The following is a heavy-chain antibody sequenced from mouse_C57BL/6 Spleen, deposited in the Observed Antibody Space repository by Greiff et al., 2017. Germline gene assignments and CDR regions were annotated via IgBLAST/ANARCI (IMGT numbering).Heavy chain of an antibody. CDR3: ARHRGSSYWYFDV. CDR2: ISSGGSYT. Sequence: EVQRVESGGDLVKPGGSLKLSCAASGFTFSSYGMSWVRQTPDKRLAWVATISSGGSYTYYPDSVKGRFTISRDNAKNTLYLQMSSLKSEDTAMYYCARHRGSSYWYFDVWGTGTTVTVSS. CDR1: GFTFSSYG. J-gene: IGHJ1*03. D-gene: IGHD1-1*01. V-gene: IGHV5-6*01.